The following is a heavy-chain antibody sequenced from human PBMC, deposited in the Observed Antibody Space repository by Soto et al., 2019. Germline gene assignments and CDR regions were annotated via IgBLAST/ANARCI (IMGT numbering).Heavy chain of an antibody. CDR2: INWNGGST. Sequence: PGGSLRLACAASGFTFDDYGMSWVRQAPGKGLEWVSGINWNGGSTGYADSVKGRFTISRDNAKNSLYLQMNSLRAEDTALYHCARDLVGIAAPRTAGAIDIPGQATMVT. D-gene: IGHD6-13*01. J-gene: IGHJ3*02. V-gene: IGHV3-20*01. CDR1: GFTFDDYG. CDR3: ARDLVGIAAPRTAGAIDI.